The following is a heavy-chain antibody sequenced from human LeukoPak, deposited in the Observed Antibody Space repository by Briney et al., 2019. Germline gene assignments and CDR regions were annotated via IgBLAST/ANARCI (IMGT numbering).Heavy chain of an antibody. CDR3: ARELRVKWFDP. CDR1: GYTFTSYY. V-gene: IGHV1-46*01. Sequence: ASVKVSCKASGYTFTSYYMHWVRQAPGQGLEWMGIINPSGGSTSYAQKFQGRVTMTRDMSTSTVYMELSSLRSEDTAVYYCARELRVKWFDPWGQGTLVTVSS. D-gene: IGHD4-17*01. CDR2: INPSGGST. J-gene: IGHJ5*02.